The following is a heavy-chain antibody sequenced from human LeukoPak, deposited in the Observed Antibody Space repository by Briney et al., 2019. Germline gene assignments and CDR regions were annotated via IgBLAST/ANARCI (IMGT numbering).Heavy chain of an antibody. CDR1: GFTFSSYA. CDR3: TKDYIGGDGSWDFDH. V-gene: IGHV3-23*01. CDR2: IYGGDTT. Sequence: GGSLRLSCAASGFTFSSYAMSWVRQAPGKGLEWVSCIYGGDTTNYADSVKGRFTISRDKSKNTLYLQMNSLRAEDTAIYYCTKDYIGGDGSWDFDHWGQGTLVTVSS. J-gene: IGHJ4*02. D-gene: IGHD1-26*01.